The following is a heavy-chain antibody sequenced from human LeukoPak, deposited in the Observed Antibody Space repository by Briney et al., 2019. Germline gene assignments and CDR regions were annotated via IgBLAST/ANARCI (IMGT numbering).Heavy chain of an antibody. D-gene: IGHD3-10*01. J-gene: IGHJ3*02. CDR3: ASGPPGFGELNDI. Sequence: PGGSLRLSCAASGFTFDDYGMSWVRQAPGKGLEWVSGINWNGGSTGYADSVKGRFTISRDNSKNTLYLQMNSLRAEDTAVYYCASGPPGFGELNDIWGQGTMVTVSS. V-gene: IGHV3-20*04. CDR2: INWNGGST. CDR1: GFTFDDYG.